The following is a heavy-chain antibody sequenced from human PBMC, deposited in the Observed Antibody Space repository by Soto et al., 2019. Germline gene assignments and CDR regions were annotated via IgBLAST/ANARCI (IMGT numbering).Heavy chain of an antibody. CDR1: GYTFTGYY. CDR2: INPNSGGT. D-gene: IGHD3-3*01. CDR3: AASYYDLWSGYYGDFDI. J-gene: IGHJ3*02. V-gene: IGHV1-2*04. Sequence: ASVKVSCKASGYTFTGYYMHWVRQAPGQGLEWMGWINPNSGGTNYAQKFQGWVTMTRDTSISTAYMELSRLRSDDTAVYYWAASYYDLWSGYYGDFDIWGQGTMVTVSS.